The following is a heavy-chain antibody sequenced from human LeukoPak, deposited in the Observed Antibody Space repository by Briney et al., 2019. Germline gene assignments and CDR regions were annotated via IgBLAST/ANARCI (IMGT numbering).Heavy chain of an antibody. J-gene: IGHJ5*02. CDR2: FHYSGST. V-gene: IGHV4-38-2*02. CDR3: ARAYCSSTSCYTEGWFDH. Sequence: PSETLSLTCTVSGYSIISGCSWEWIRQPPGKGLEWIGSFHYSGSTYYNPSLMSRVTISGDTSKNQFSLRLSSVTAADTAVYYCARAYCSSTSCYTEGWFDHWGQGTLVTVSS. CDR1: GYSIISGCS. D-gene: IGHD2-2*02.